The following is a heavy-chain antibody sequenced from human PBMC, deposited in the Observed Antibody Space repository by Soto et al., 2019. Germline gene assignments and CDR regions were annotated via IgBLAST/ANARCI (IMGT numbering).Heavy chain of an antibody. D-gene: IGHD3-10*01. Sequence: SVKVSCKASGGTFSSYAISWVRQAPGQGLEWMGGIIPIFGTANYAQKFQGRVTITADESTSTAYMELSSLRSEDTAVYYCASGGPDLATIGSFDYWGQGALVTVSS. V-gene: IGHV1-69*13. J-gene: IGHJ4*02. CDR2: IIPIFGTA. CDR1: GGTFSSYA. CDR3: ASGGPDLATIGSFDY.